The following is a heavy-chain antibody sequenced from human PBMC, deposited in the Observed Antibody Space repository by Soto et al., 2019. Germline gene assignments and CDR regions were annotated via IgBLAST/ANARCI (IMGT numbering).Heavy chain of an antibody. D-gene: IGHD2-21*01. V-gene: IGHV3-23*01. Sequence: EVQLLESGGGLVQPGGSLRLSCAASGFTFSSYAMSWVRQAPGKGLEWVSAISGSGGSTYYADSVKGRFTISRDNSKKTLYLQMNSLRADETAVYYCAKVGVPTGWSGTPKAYPEFDPWGQGTLVTVSS. CDR3: AKVGVPTGWSGTPKAYPEFDP. J-gene: IGHJ5*02. CDR1: GFTFSSYA. CDR2: ISGSGGST.